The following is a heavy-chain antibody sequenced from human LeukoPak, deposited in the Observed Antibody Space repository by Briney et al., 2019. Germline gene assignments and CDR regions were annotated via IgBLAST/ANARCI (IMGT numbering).Heavy chain of an antibody. V-gene: IGHV4-34*01. CDR3: ARVWYYGSGTNSDLYYYYYMDV. Sequence: PSETLSLTCSVSGYSISTNYYWSWIRQPPGKGLEWIGEINHSGSTNYNPSLKSRVTISIDTSKNQFSLKLSAVTAADTAVYYCARVWYYGSGTNSDLYYYYYMDVWGRGTTVTVSS. CDR2: INHSGST. CDR1: GYSISTNYY. D-gene: IGHD3-10*01. J-gene: IGHJ6*03.